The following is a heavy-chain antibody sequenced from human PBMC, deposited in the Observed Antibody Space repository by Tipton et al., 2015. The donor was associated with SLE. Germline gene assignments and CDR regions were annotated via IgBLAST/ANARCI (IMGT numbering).Heavy chain of an antibody. CDR3: AGPNRGYSYGLDI. CDR1: GYSISSGYY. Sequence: TLSLTCAVSGYSISSGYYWGWIRQPPGKGLEWIGSIYHSGSTYYNPSLKSRVTISVDTSKNQFSLKLSSVTAADTAVYYCAGPNRGYSYGLDIWGQGTMVTVSS. D-gene: IGHD5-18*01. V-gene: IGHV4-38-2*01. J-gene: IGHJ3*02. CDR2: IYHSGST.